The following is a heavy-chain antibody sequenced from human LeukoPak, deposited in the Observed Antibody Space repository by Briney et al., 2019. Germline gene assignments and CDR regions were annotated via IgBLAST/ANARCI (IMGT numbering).Heavy chain of an antibody. CDR3: ASGIAVAGKNYYGMDV. CDR2: ISGSGGST. J-gene: IGHJ6*02. V-gene: IGHV3-23*01. D-gene: IGHD6-19*01. CDR1: GFTFSSYA. Sequence: GGSLILSCAASGFTFSSYAMSWVRQAPGKGLEWVSAISGSGGSTYYADSVKGRFTISRDNSKNTLYLQMNSLRAEDTAVYYCASGIAVAGKNYYGMDVWGQGTTVTVSS.